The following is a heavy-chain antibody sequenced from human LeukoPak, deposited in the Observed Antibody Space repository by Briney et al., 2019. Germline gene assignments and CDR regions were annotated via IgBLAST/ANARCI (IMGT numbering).Heavy chain of an antibody. CDR3: ARHNYGYDY. CDR2: IHSDGSST. CDR1: GFTFRSYW. D-gene: IGHD3-10*01. Sequence: GGSLRLSCAASGFTFRSYWMHWVRQAPGKGLVWVSHIHSDGSSTSYADSVQGRFTISRDNAKNTLYVQMNSLGAEDTAVYYCARHNYGYDYWGQGTLVTVSS. V-gene: IGHV3-74*01. J-gene: IGHJ4*02.